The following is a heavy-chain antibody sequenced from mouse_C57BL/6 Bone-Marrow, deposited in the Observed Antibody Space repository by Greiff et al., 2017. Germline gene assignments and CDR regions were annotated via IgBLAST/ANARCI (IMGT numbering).Heavy chain of an antibody. Sequence: VQLQQSGAELMKPGASVKLSCKATGYTFTGYWLEWVKQRPGHGLEWIGEILPGSGSTNYNEKFKGKATFTADTSSNTAYMQPSSLTTEDSAIYYCARHVDNAGSYYYAMDYWGQGTSVTVSS. V-gene: IGHV1-9*01. CDR2: ILPGSGST. CDR3: ARHVDNAGSYYYAMDY. D-gene: IGHD3-2*02. CDR1: GYTFTGYW. J-gene: IGHJ4*01.